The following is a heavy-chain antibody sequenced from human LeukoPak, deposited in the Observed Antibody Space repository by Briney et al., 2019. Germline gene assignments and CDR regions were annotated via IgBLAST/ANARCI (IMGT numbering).Heavy chain of an antibody. V-gene: IGHV3-30*18. D-gene: IGHD3-22*01. CDR1: GFTFSSYG. CDR2: ISYDGSNK. Sequence: PGGSLRLSCAASGFTFSSYGMHWVRQAPGKGLEWVAVISYDGSNKYYADSVKGRFTISRDNSKNTLYLQMNSLRAEDTAVYYCAKVEDYYDSSGYYPPGYWGQGTLVTVSS. CDR3: AKVEDYYDSSGYYPPGY. J-gene: IGHJ4*02.